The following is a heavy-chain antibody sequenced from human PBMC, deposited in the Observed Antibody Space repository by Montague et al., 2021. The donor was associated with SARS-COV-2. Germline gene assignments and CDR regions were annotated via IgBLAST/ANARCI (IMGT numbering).Heavy chain of an antibody. D-gene: IGHD3-22*01. CDR1: GGSISSSNW. V-gene: IGHV4-4*02. J-gene: IGHJ3*02. CDR3: ARDSGYYDSSGYSYDAFDI. CDR2: IYHTGST. Sequence: SETLSLTCAVSGGSISSSNWWSWVRQPPGKGLEWIGYIYHTGSTHYNPSLKSRVTISKEASKNHFSLNLSSVTAADSAVYYCARDSGYYDSSGYSYDAFDIWGQGTKVTVSS.